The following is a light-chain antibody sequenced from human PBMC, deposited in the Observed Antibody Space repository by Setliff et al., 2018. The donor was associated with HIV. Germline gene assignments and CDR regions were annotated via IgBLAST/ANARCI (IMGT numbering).Light chain of an antibody. Sequence: QSALTQPPSASGSSGQSVTISCTGTGSDIGYYKYVSWYKQKSGDAPRLLIYDVNRRLGGVFPRLSGSTSGNTASLTISGLQAEDEAEYYCFSYAGNNKYVFGSGTKVTVL. CDR3: FSYAGNNKYV. V-gene: IGLV2-8*01. CDR1: GSDIGYYKY. J-gene: IGLJ1*01. CDR2: DVN.